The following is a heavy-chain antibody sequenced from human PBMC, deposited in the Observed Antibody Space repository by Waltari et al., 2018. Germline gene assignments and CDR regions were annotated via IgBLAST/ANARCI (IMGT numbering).Heavy chain of an antibody. Sequence: EVQLVESGGGLVKPGGSLRLSCAASGFTFSSYSMNWVRQAPGKGLEWVSSISSSSRYIYYADAGKGRFTISRDNAKNSLYLQMNSLRAEDTAVYYCARDGRRSNLRSYYYYGMDVWGQGTTVTVSS. CDR2: ISSSSRYI. V-gene: IGHV3-21*01. CDR3: ARDGRRSNLRSYYYYGMDV. J-gene: IGHJ6*02. CDR1: GFTFSSYS. D-gene: IGHD2-15*01.